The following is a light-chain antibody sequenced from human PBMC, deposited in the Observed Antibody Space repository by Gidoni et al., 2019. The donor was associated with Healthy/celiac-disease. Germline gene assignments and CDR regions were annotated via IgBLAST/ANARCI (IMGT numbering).Light chain of an antibody. V-gene: IGKV1-33*01. CDR2: DAS. J-gene: IGKJ3*01. CDR3: QQYGNLRRFT. CDR1: QDISNY. Sequence: DIQMTQSPSSLSASVGDRVTITCQASQDISNYLNWYQQKPGKAPKLLIYDASNLETGVPSRFSGSGSGTDFTFTISSLQPEDIATYYCQQYGNLRRFTFGPGTKVDIK.